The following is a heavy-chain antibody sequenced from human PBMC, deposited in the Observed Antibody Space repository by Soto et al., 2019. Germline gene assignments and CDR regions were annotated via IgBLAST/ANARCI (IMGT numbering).Heavy chain of an antibody. CDR1: GFSLSTSGVG. Sequence: QITLKESGPTLVKPTQTLTLTCTFSGFSLSTSGVGVGCIRQPPGKALEWLALIYWDDDKRYSPSLKSRLTNTKDTSKNQVVLTMTNIDPVDTATYYCAHSVVGYQLLSIWGQGTTVTVSS. J-gene: IGHJ6*02. D-gene: IGHD2-2*01. CDR2: IYWDDDK. CDR3: AHSVVGYQLLSI. V-gene: IGHV2-5*02.